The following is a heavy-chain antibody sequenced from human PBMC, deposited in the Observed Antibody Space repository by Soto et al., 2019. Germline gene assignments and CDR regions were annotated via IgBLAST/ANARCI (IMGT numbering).Heavy chain of an antibody. CDR1: GGSISSNTYY. Sequence: SQTLSLTCTVSGGSISSNTYYWGWIRQPPGKGLEWIGTIYYSGTTYYNPSLKSRLTISVDTSKNQFSLKLSSVTAADTAVYFCARSRPVTIFGLVPWSSGMDVWGEGTTVTGSS. D-gene: IGHD3-3*01. CDR3: ARSRPVTIFGLVPWSSGMDV. J-gene: IGHJ6*04. V-gene: IGHV4-39*01. CDR2: IYYSGTT.